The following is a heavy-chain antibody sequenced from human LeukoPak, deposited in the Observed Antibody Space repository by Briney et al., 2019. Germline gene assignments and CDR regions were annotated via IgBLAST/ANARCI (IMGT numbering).Heavy chain of an antibody. CDR2: IIPIFGPP. CDR3: ARDRSSGTFDSFGI. D-gene: IGHD1-26*01. CDR1: GGTFSSYA. Sequence: GASVKVSCKASGGTFSSYAISWVRQAPGQGLEWLGGIIPIFGPPNTAQKFQGRVTITADESTSTVHMELSSLTSEDTAMYYCARDRSSGTFDSFGIWGPGTMVTVSS. J-gene: IGHJ3*02. V-gene: IGHV1-69*13.